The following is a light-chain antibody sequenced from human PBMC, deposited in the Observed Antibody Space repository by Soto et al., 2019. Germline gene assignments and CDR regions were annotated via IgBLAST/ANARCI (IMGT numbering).Light chain of an antibody. Sequence: QSVLTQPASVSGSPGQSITISCSGASSDVGSYNLVSWYQHHPGKAPKLMIHEGSKRPSGVSNRFSGSKSGNTASLTISGLQAADEADYYCCSYARGGTYVFGTGTKLTVL. J-gene: IGLJ1*01. CDR3: CSYARGGTYV. CDR1: SSDVGSYNL. CDR2: EGS. V-gene: IGLV2-23*01.